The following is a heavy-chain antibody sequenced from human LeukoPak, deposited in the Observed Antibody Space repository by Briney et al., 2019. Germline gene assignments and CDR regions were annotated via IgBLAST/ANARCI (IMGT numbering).Heavy chain of an antibody. Sequence: PSETLSLTCAVSNDSFSSHYWTWIRQPPGKGLEWIGYVSYIGSTNYNPSLKSRVTISIDMSKNQFSLKLTSVTAADTAVYCARDLVTVTKGFDIWGQGTMVSVSS. J-gene: IGHJ3*02. D-gene: IGHD4-17*01. CDR2: VSYIGST. V-gene: IGHV4-59*11. CDR3: ARDLVTVTKGFDI. CDR1: NDSFSSHY.